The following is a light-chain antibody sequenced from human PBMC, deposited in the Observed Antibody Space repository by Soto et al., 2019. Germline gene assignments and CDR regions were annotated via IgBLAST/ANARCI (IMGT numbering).Light chain of an antibody. CDR2: TAS. CDR3: QQYNTYST. CDR1: QGISSY. V-gene: IGKV1-9*01. Sequence: DIQLTQSPSFLSASVGDRVTINCRASQGISSYLAWYQQKPGKAPKLLISTASTLQSGVPSRFSGSGSGTEFTLTINSLQPDDLATYYCQQYNTYSTFGGGTKVDIK. J-gene: IGKJ4*01.